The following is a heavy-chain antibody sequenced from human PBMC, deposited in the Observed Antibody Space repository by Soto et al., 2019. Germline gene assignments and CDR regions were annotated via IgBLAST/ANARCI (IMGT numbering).Heavy chain of an antibody. CDR2: ISGSGGST. D-gene: IGHD4-17*01. V-gene: IGHV3-23*01. Sequence: HPGGSLRLSCAASGFTFSSYAMSWVRQAPGKGLEWVSAISGSGGSTYYADSVKGRFTISRDNSKNTLYLQMNSLRAEDTAVYYCAKDRRLHDYGEYFDYWGQGTLVTVSS. CDR3: AKDRRLHDYGEYFDY. J-gene: IGHJ4*02. CDR1: GFTFSSYA.